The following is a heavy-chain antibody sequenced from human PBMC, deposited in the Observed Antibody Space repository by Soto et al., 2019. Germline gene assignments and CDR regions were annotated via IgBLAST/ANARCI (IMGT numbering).Heavy chain of an antibody. CDR2: IRQDGSEK. V-gene: IGHV3-7*03. Sequence: EVHLVESGGDLVQPGGSLRLSCEASGFSFRSYWMTWVRQAPGKRLEYVAIIRQDGSEKKYVDSVMGRFTISRDNAKTSSYLPMNRLRDDDTAVYYCMTTTRDRPADYWGQGNLVTVSS. CDR3: MTTTRDRPADY. J-gene: IGHJ4*02. D-gene: IGHD1-1*01. CDR1: GFSFRSYW.